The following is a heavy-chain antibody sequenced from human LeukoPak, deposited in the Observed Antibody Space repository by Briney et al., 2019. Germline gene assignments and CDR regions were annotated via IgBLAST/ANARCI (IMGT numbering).Heavy chain of an antibody. Sequence: SGGSLRLSCAASGFTFSSYGMHWVRQAPGKGLGWVAVIWYDGSNKYYADSVKGRFTISRDNSKNTLYLQMNSLRAEDTAVYYCARDYHDSLRYHYYGMDVWGQGTTVTVSS. V-gene: IGHV3-33*01. CDR1: GFTFSSYG. CDR2: IWYDGSNK. J-gene: IGHJ6*02. CDR3: ARDYHDSLRYHYYGMDV. D-gene: IGHD3-22*01.